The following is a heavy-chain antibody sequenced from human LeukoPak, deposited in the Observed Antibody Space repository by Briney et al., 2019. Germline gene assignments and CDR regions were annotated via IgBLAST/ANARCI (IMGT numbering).Heavy chain of an antibody. J-gene: IGHJ4*02. V-gene: IGHV3-53*01. CDR1: GLTVCSNY. D-gene: IGHD2-21*02. CDR3: AAVVTATFFDY. CDR2: IYSGGST. Sequence: GGSLRLSCAASGLTVCSNYMSWVRQAPGKGLEWVSVIYSGGSTYYADSVKGRFTTSRDNSKNTLYLQMNSLRAEDTAVYYCAAVVTATFFDYWGQGTLVTVSS.